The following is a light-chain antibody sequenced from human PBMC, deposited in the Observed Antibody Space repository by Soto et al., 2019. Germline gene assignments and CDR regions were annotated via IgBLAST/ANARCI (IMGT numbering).Light chain of an antibody. CDR1: SSDVGGYNY. V-gene: IGLV2-11*01. CDR2: DVS. CDR3: CAYAGSYTFV. J-gene: IGLJ1*01. Sequence: QSALTQPRSVSGSPGQSVTISCTGTSSDVGGYNYVSWYQQHPGKAPKLMIYDVSKRPSGVPHRFSGSKSGNTASLTSSGLQAEDEADYSCCAYAGSYTFVFGTGTKVTVL.